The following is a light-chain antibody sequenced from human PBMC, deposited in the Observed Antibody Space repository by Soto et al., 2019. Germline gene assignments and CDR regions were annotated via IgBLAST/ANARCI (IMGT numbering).Light chain of an antibody. CDR2: GAS. CDR1: QSISSN. J-gene: IGKJ4*01. Sequence: EVVMTQSPATLSVSPGERAALSCMASQSISSNLAWYQQKPGQPPRLLISGASTRATGIPATFSGSGSGTNFTLTISSLQSEDFAVYYCQQYNNWPLTFGGGTKVEIK. V-gene: IGKV3-15*01. CDR3: QQYNNWPLT.